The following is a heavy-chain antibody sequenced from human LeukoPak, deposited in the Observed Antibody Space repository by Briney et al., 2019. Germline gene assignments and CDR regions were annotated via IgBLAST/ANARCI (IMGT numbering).Heavy chain of an antibody. J-gene: IGHJ5*02. V-gene: IGHV3-53*01. CDR1: GCTASNNH. D-gene: IGHD3-9*01. Sequence: GGSLILSCAASGCTASNNHMSWVRQAPGKGLEWVSVIYSGGSTYYADSVKGRFTISRDNSKNTLYLQMNSLRAEDTAVYYYARTGYANNWFDPWGQGTLVTVSS. CDR3: ARTGYANNWFDP. CDR2: IYSGGST.